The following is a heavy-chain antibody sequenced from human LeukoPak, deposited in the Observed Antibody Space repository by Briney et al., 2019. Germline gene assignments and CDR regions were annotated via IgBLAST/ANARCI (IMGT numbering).Heavy chain of an antibody. D-gene: IGHD2-2*01. J-gene: IGHJ4*02. CDR1: GFTFSSYA. Sequence: GGSLRLSCAASGFTFSSYAMSWVRQAPGKGLEWVSAISGSGGSTYYADSVKGRFTISRDNSKNTLYLQMNSLRAEDTAVYYCAKDPNLVVVPAAIPRAVAENYWGQGTLVTVSS. V-gene: IGHV3-23*01. CDR2: ISGSGGST. CDR3: AKDPNLVVVPAAIPRAVAENY.